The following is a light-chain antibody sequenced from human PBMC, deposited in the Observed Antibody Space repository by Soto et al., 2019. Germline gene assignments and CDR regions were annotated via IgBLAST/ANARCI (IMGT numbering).Light chain of an antibody. Sequence: QSVLTQPPSASGTPGQRVTISCSGSSSNIGNCYVYWDQQLPGTAPKLLIYKNNQRPLGVPDRFSGSKSGTSASLAISGLGSEEEADYYCEAWDDSLSGTGVFGGGTQLTVL. J-gene: IGLJ7*01. CDR2: KNN. CDR3: EAWDDSLSGTGV. CDR1: SSNIGNCY. V-gene: IGLV1-47*01.